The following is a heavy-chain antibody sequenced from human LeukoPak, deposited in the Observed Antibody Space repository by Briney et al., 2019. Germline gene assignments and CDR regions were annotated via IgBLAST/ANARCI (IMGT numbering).Heavy chain of an antibody. CDR2: IYSSGST. V-gene: IGHV3-53*01. CDR1: GFTVSSNY. Sequence: PGGSLRLSCAASGFTVSSNYMSWVRQAPGKGLEWVSVIYSSGSTYYADSVKGRFTISRDNSKNTLYLQMNSLRAEDTAVYYCASDHSYGRPGGFDYWGQGTLVTVSS. J-gene: IGHJ4*02. D-gene: IGHD5-18*01. CDR3: ASDHSYGRPGGFDY.